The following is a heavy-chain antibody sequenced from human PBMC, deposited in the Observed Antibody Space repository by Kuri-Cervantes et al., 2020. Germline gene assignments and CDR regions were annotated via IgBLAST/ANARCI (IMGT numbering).Heavy chain of an antibody. D-gene: IGHD3-10*01. CDR1: GFTFSSYW. CDR2: IKQDGSEK. V-gene: IGHV3-7*01. CDR3: AKGSPKSSYGSGSHYYFDY. Sequence: GGSLRLSCAASGFTFSSYWMSWVRQAPGKGLEWVANIKQDGSEKYYVDSVKGRFTISRDNSKNTLYLQMNSLRAEDKAMYYCAKGSPKSSYGSGSHYYFDYWGQGTLVTVSS. J-gene: IGHJ4*02.